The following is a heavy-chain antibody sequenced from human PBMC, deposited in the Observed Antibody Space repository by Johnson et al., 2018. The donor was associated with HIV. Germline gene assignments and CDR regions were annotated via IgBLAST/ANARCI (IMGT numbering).Heavy chain of an antibody. J-gene: IGHJ3*02. CDR3: AKGERYYNFWSGYHDAFAI. CDR1: GFTFASCA. CDR2: ISASGGST. D-gene: IGHD3-3*01. V-gene: IGHV3-23*04. Sequence: VQLVESGGGLVQPGGSLRLSCTDSGFTFASCAMSWVRQAPGKGLEWVSGISASGGSTYYAESVKGRLTISRDNSKNTLYLQMNSLRAEDTAVYYCAKGERYYNFWSGYHDAFAIWGRGTMVTVSS.